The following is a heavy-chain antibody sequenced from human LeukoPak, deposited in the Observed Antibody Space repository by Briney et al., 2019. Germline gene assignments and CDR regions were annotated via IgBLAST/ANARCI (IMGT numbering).Heavy chain of an antibody. CDR2: IYYSGST. Sequence: PSGTLSLTCTVSGGSISSSSYYWGWIRQPPGKGLEWIGSIYYSGSTYYNPSLKSRVTISVDTSKNQFSLKLSSVTAADTAVYYCASLSSGYFDFDYWGQGTLVTVSS. CDR3: ASLSSGYFDFDY. CDR1: GGSISSSSYY. J-gene: IGHJ4*02. D-gene: IGHD3-22*01. V-gene: IGHV4-39*07.